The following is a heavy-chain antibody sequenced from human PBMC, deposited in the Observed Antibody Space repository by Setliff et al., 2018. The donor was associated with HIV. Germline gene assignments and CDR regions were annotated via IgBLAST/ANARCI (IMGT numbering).Heavy chain of an antibody. CDR2: IYHSGSS. J-gene: IGHJ5*02. Sequence: SETLSLTCAVSGGSITTTNWWTWIRQPPGKGLEWIGDIYHSGSSNYNPSLKTRVTISVDKSKNQFSLKLTSVTAADTAVYYCARAFDSSAPWIHLWAQGTLVTVSS. V-gene: IGHV4-4*02. CDR1: GGSITTTNW. D-gene: IGHD3-22*01. CDR3: ARAFDSSAPWIHL.